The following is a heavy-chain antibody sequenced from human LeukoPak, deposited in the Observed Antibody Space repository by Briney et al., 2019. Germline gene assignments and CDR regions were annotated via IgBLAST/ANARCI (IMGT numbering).Heavy chain of an antibody. J-gene: IGHJ3*02. Sequence: GGSLRLSCAGYGFTFGNYWIAWVRQAPGKGLEWVANIKEDGSEKYYLDSVEGRFTISRDNAKSSVYLQMNSLRAEDTAVYYCAGRIFDIWGQGTMVPVSS. CDR1: GFTFGNYW. CDR3: AGRIFDI. V-gene: IGHV3-7*01. CDR2: IKEDGSEK.